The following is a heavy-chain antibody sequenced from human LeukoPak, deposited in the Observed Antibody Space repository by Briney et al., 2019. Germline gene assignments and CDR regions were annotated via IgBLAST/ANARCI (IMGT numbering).Heavy chain of an antibody. V-gene: IGHV4-39*01. Sequence: PSETLSLTCTVSGGSISSSTYYWGWIRQPPGTGLEWIGSLYYSGSTYYNPSLKSRVTISVDTSKNQFSLELSSVTAADTAVYYCASANFDWSPIDYWGQGTLVTVSS. CDR1: GGSISSSTYY. D-gene: IGHD3-9*01. CDR2: LYYSGST. J-gene: IGHJ4*02. CDR3: ASANFDWSPIDY.